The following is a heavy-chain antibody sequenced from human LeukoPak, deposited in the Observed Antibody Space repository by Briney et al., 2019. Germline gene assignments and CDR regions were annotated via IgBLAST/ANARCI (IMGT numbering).Heavy chain of an antibody. CDR2: INHSGST. V-gene: IGHV4-34*01. D-gene: IGHD2-15*01. Sequence: PSETLSLTCAVSGGSFSGYYWSWIRQPPGKGLEWIGEINHSGSTNYNPSLKSRVTISVDTSKNQFSLKLSSVTAADTAVYYCARGRVVVVVAAYYFDYWGQGTLVTVSS. J-gene: IGHJ4*02. CDR1: GGSFSGYY. CDR3: ARGRVVVVVAAYYFDY.